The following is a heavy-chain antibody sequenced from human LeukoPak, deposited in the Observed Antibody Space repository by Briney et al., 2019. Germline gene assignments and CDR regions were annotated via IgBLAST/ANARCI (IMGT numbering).Heavy chain of an antibody. V-gene: IGHV4-61*01. Sequence: PSETLSLTCSVSGGSVSSDNYQWNWIRQPPGKGLEWIGDIYHSGSTNYNPSLKSRVTISVDTSKSQFSLKLSSVTAADTAVYYCARRLVGQTFDYWGQGTLVTVSS. D-gene: IGHD3-10*01. J-gene: IGHJ4*02. CDR1: GGSVSSDNYQ. CDR2: IYHSGST. CDR3: ARRLVGQTFDY.